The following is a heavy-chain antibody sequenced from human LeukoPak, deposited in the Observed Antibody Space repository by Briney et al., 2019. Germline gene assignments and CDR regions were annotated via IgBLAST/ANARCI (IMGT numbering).Heavy chain of an antibody. V-gene: IGHV4-59*01. J-gene: IGHJ4*02. CDR2: IYYSGST. CDR3: ARGIAAKVPHFDY. CDR1: GGSISGYY. Sequence: PSETLSLTCTVSGGSISGYYWSWIRQPPGKGLEWIGYIYYSGSTNYNPSLKSRVTISVDTSKNQFSLKLSSVTAADTAVYYCARGIAAKVPHFDYWGQGTLVTVSS. D-gene: IGHD6-13*01.